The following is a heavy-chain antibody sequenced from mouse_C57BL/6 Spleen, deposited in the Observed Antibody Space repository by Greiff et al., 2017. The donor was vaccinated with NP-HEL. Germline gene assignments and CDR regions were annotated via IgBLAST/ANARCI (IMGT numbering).Heavy chain of an antibody. Sequence: QVQLQQPGAELVRPGSSVKLSCKASGYTFTSYWMHWVKQRPIQGLEWIGNIDPSDSETHYNQKFKDKATLTVEKSSSTAYMQLSSLTSEDSAVYFCARMMYDGYYGFDYWGQGTLVTVSA. V-gene: IGHV1-52*01. CDR2: IDPSDSET. CDR1: GYTFTSYW. CDR3: ARMMYDGYYGFDY. D-gene: IGHD2-3*01. J-gene: IGHJ3*01.